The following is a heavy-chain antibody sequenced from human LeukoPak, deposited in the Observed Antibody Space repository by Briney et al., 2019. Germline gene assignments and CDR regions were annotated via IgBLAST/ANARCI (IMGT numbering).Heavy chain of an antibody. Sequence: GGSLRLSCAASGFTFSSYSMNWVRQAPGKGLEWVSSISSSSSYIYYADSVKGRFTISRDNAKNSLYLQMNSLRAEDTAVYYCARANPSYHDILTGTNLPAFDIWGQGTMVTVSS. CDR2: ISSSSSYI. CDR1: GFTFSSYS. D-gene: IGHD3-9*01. CDR3: ARANPSYHDILTGTNLPAFDI. J-gene: IGHJ3*02. V-gene: IGHV3-21*01.